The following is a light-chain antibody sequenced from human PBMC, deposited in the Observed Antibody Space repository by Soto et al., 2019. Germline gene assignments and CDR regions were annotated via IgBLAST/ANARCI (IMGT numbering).Light chain of an antibody. V-gene: IGKV3-20*01. J-gene: IGKJ1*01. CDR3: QQFGSSPPT. Sequence: EIVLTQSPGTLSLSPGERATLSCRASQSVSSSYLAWYQQKPGQAPRLLIYGASSRATGIPDRFSGSGSGTDFTLTISRLEPLDFAVYYCQQFGSSPPTCGQGTNLDIK. CDR2: GAS. CDR1: QSVSSSY.